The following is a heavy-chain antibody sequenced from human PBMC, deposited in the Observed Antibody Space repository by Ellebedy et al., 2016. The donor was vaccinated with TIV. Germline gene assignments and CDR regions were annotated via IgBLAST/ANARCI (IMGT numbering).Heavy chain of an antibody. J-gene: IGHJ4*02. D-gene: IGHD6-19*01. V-gene: IGHV1-46*01. CDR2: INPSGGRT. CDR1: GYTFTSYY. CDR3: AIRYSSGWSLDY. Sequence: ASVKVSXXASGYTFTSYYMHWVRQAPGQGLEWMGIINPSGGRTSYAQKFQGRVTMTGDTSTSTVYMELSSLRSEDTAVYYCAIRYSSGWSLDYWGQGTLVTVSS.